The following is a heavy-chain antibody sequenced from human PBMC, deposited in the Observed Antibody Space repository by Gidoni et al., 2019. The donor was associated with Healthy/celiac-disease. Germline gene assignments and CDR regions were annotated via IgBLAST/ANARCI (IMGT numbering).Heavy chain of an antibody. Sequence: QVQLQESGPRLVTPSQTLSLTFPFSGGSITRSGYYWSWIRQHPGKCLEWIGYIYYSGSTHYNPSRKSGVTISVDTSKNQFSLKLSSVTAAETAVYYCVGKKDVVVVPSAIDAFDIWGQGTMVTVSS. CDR1: GGSITRSGYY. V-gene: IGHV4-31*03. CDR2: IYYSGST. J-gene: IGHJ3*02. D-gene: IGHD2-2*01. CDR3: VGKKDVVVVPSAIDAFDI.